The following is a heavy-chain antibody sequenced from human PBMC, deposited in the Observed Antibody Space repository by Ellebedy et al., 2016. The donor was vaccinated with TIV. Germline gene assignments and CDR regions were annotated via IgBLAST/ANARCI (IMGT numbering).Heavy chain of an antibody. D-gene: IGHD3-9*01. CDR3: ARGRAYYDILTGSDAFDS. CDR2: IIPIFGTA. Sequence: SVKVSCXASGGTFSSYAISWVRQAPGQGLEWMGGIIPIFGTANYAQKFQGRVTITADESTSTAYMELSSLRSEDTAVYYCARGRAYYDILTGSDAFDSWGQGTMVTVSS. CDR1: GGTFSSYA. V-gene: IGHV1-69*13. J-gene: IGHJ3*02.